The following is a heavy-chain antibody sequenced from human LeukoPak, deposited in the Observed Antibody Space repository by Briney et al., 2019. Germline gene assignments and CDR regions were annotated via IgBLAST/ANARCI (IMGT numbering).Heavy chain of an antibody. V-gene: IGHV3-11*04. J-gene: IGHJ4*02. D-gene: IGHD3-22*01. CDR1: GFRFDSFY. Sequence: GGSLRLSCAASGFRFDSFYMGWIRQVPGKGLDYIAFISASGAVPYYAESVKGRFTISRDNAKNSVSLQVNSLRADDTAVYYCARSLIVASEDYWGQGTLVTVSS. CDR2: ISASGAVP. CDR3: ARSLIVASEDY.